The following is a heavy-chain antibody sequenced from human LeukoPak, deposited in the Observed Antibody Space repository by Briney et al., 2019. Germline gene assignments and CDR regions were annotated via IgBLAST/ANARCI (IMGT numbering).Heavy chain of an antibody. CDR1: GFTFSSYS. D-gene: IGHD4-17*01. Sequence: GGSLRLSCAASGFTFSSYSMNWVRQAPGKGLEWVSYISSSSGTIYYADSVKGRFTISRDNAENSLYLQLSSLRAEDTAVYYCARGGLRGDYWGQGTLVTVSS. J-gene: IGHJ4*02. V-gene: IGHV3-48*01. CDR3: ARGGLRGDY. CDR2: ISSSSGTI.